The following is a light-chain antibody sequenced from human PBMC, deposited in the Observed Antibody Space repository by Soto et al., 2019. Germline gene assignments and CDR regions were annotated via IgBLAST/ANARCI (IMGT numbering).Light chain of an antibody. Sequence: DIQMTQSPSTLPAAVGDRVTITCRASQSISNWLARYQQKPGTAPKVLIYHASNFQSGVPSRFSGSGSGTEFTLTISNLEHDDFATYYCQQYNSYSFGQGTKVDIK. V-gene: IGKV1-5*01. J-gene: IGKJ1*01. CDR1: QSISNW. CDR3: QQYNSYS. CDR2: HAS.